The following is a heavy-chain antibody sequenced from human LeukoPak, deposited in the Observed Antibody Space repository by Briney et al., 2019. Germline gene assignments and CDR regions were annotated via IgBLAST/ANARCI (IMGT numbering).Heavy chain of an antibody. CDR1: GFTFSRFW. D-gene: IGHD6-13*01. V-gene: IGHV3-7*02. Sequence: GGSLRLSCAASGFTFSRFWMSWVRQAPGKGLEWVANIKQDGSEKYYVDSVKGRFTISRDNAKNSLYLQMNSLRAEDTAVYYCTRMQQQLAIDAFDIWGQGTMVTVSS. J-gene: IGHJ3*02. CDR2: IKQDGSEK. CDR3: TRMQQQLAIDAFDI.